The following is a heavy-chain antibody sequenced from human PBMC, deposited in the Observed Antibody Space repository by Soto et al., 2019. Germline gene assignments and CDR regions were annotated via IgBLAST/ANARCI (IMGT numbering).Heavy chain of an antibody. V-gene: IGHV3-48*02. J-gene: IGHJ5*02. CDR3: ARDNGIAGSFDP. D-gene: IGHD6-13*01. CDR1: GFTFSTYS. Sequence: LRLSCAASGFTFSTYSMNWARQAPGKGLEWIAYITSSSSTIFYADSVKGRFTISRDNAKNSLYLQMNSLRDEDTSVYYCARDNGIAGSFDPWGQGTPVTVSS. CDR2: ITSSSSTI.